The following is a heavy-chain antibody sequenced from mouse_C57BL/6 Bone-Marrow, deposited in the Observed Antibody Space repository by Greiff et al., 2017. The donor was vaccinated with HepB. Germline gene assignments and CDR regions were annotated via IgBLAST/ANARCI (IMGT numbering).Heavy chain of an antibody. CDR1: GFTFSSYA. J-gene: IGHJ1*03. CDR3: ARDGVTTRGFDV. V-gene: IGHV5-4*01. Sequence: EVQLVESGGGLVKPGGSLKLSCAASGFTFSSYAMSWVRQTPEKRLEWVATISDGGSYTYYPDNVKGRFTISRDNAKNNLYLQMSHLKSEDTAMYYCARDGVTTRGFDVWGTGTTVTVSS. CDR2: ISDGGSYT. D-gene: IGHD2-2*01.